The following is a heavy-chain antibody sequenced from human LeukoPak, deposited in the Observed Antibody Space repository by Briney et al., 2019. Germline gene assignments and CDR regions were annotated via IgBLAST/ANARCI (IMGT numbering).Heavy chain of an antibody. Sequence: SETLSLTCTVSGGSISSYYWSWIRQPPGKGLEWIGYIYYSGSTNYNPSLKSRVTISVDTSKNQFSLKLSSVTAADTAVYYCARGVLTGYNTYWYFDLWGRGTLVSVSP. V-gene: IGHV4-59*01. D-gene: IGHD3-9*01. J-gene: IGHJ2*01. CDR3: ARGVLTGYNTYWYFDL. CDR2: IYYSGST. CDR1: GGSISSYY.